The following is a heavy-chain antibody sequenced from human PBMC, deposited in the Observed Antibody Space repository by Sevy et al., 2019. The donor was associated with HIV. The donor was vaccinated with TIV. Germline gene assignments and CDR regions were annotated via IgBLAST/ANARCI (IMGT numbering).Heavy chain of an antibody. D-gene: IGHD3-10*02. V-gene: IGHV3-30-3*01. CDR1: GFTFSSYA. CDR3: ARRDYYDRALDY. Sequence: GGSLRLSCAASGFTFSSYAMHWVRQAPGKGLEWVAVISYDGSNKYYADSVKGRFTISRDNSENTLYLQMNSLRAEDTAVYYCARRDYYDRALDYWGQGTLVTVSS. J-gene: IGHJ4*02. CDR2: ISYDGSNK.